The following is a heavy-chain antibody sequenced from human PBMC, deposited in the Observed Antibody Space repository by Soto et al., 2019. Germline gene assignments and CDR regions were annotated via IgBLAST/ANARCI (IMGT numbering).Heavy chain of an antibody. CDR3: TRKRDGYNLLFDY. Sequence: GGSLRLSCTASGFTFGDYAMSWVGQAPGKGLECVSFIRSKAYGGTTEYAASVKGRFTISRDDSKSIAYLQMNSLKTEDTAVYYCTRKRDGYNLLFDYWGQGTLVTVSS. CDR1: GFTFGDYA. CDR2: IRSKAYGGTT. D-gene: IGHD5-12*01. J-gene: IGHJ4*02. V-gene: IGHV3-49*04.